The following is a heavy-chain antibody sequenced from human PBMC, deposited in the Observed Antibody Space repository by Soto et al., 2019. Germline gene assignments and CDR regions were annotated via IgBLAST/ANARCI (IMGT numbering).Heavy chain of an antibody. Sequence: QVLLVQSGTEVKKPGSSVKVSCKASGGTFTSFTLNWVRQAPGQGPEWMGRIIPALGIEDYAPKFQGKVTXXADTSTSTAYMEMSSLRSDDTAVYYCAAVVGTSAFVGYLEYWGQGTLVTVSS. V-gene: IGHV1-69*02. CDR3: AAVVGTSAFVGYLEY. D-gene: IGHD6-19*01. CDR2: IIPALGIE. J-gene: IGHJ4*02. CDR1: GGTFTSFT.